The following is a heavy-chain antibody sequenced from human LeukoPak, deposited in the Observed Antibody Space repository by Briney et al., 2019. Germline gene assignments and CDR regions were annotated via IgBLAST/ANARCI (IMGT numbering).Heavy chain of an antibody. CDR3: ARDGDYVWGSYHTPLDY. V-gene: IGHV3-11*04. J-gene: IGHJ4*02. D-gene: IGHD3-16*02. CDR2: ISSSGSTI. Sequence: PGGSLRLSCAASGFTFSDYYVSWIRQAPGKGLEWVSYISSSGSTIYYADSVKGRFTISRDNAKNSLYLQMNSLRAEDTAVYYCARDGDYVWGSYHTPLDYWGQGTLVTVSS. CDR1: GFTFSDYY.